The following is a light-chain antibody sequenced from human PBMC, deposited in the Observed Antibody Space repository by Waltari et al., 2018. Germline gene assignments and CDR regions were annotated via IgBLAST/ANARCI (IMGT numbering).Light chain of an antibody. CDR1: NNNVGKEG. CDR3: SAWDDKLNIYF. J-gene: IGLJ1*01. V-gene: IGLV10-54*04. Sequence: QAGLTQPPSVSKGLRQTATLTCTGDNNNVGKEGATWLQQHQGHPPKPLSYRDNTRPSGISGRFSASRSRNTASLTITGLQPEDEADYYCSAWDDKLNIYFFGPGTRVTVL. CDR2: RDN.